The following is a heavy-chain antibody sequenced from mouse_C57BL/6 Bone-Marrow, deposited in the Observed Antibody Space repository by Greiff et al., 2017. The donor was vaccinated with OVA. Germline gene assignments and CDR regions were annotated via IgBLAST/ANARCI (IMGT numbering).Heavy chain of an antibody. Sequence: EVKLMESGGGLVQPGGSLKLSCAASGFTFSDYGMAWVRQAPRKGPEWVAFISNLAYSIYYADTVTGRFTISRENAKNTLYLEMSSLRSEDTAMYYCARSDDYGQGCDYWGQGTTLTVSS. CDR2: ISNLAYSI. J-gene: IGHJ2*01. CDR3: ARSDDYGQGCDY. CDR1: GFTFSDYG. D-gene: IGHD2-4*01. V-gene: IGHV5-15*01.